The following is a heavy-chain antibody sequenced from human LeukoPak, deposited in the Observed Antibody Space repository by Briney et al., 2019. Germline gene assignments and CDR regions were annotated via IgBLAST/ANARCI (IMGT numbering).Heavy chain of an antibody. CDR3: ASRIRGYSSSWYADAFDI. D-gene: IGHD6-13*01. CDR1: GGSISSYY. V-gene: IGHV4-4*07. CDR2: IYTSGSN. J-gene: IGHJ3*02. Sequence: SETLSLTCTVSGGSISSYYWSWIRQPAGKGLEWIGRIYTSGSNNYNPSLKSRVTMSVDTSKNQFSLKLSSVTAADTAVYYCASRIRGYSSSWYADAFDIWGQGTMVTVSS.